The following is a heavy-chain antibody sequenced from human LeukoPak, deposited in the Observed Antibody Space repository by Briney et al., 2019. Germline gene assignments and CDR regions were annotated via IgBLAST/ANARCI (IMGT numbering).Heavy chain of an antibody. Sequence: GGSLRLSCAASGFTFSSYGMHWVRQAPGKGLEWVAVISYDGSNKYYADSVKGRFTISRDNSKNTLYLQMNSLRAEDTDVYYCAKDFAFWASTLLDTSDIWGQGTMVTVSS. CDR3: AKDFAFWASTLLDTSDI. J-gene: IGHJ3*02. V-gene: IGHV3-30*18. D-gene: IGHD2/OR15-2a*01. CDR2: ISYDGSNK. CDR1: GFTFSSYG.